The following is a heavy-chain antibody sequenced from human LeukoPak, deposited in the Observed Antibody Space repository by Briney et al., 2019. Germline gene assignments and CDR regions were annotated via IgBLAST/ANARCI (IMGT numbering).Heavy chain of an antibody. J-gene: IGHJ3*02. V-gene: IGHV3-53*01. CDR3: ARAPSPYYDFWSGYSFDI. CDR1: GFTFSSYA. CDR2: IYSGGST. Sequence: GGSLRLSCAASGFTFSSYAMHWVRQAPGKGLEWVSVIYSGGSTYYADSVKGRFTISRDNSKNTLYLQMNSLRAEDTAVYYCARAPSPYYDFWSGYSFDIWGRGTMVTVSS. D-gene: IGHD3-3*01.